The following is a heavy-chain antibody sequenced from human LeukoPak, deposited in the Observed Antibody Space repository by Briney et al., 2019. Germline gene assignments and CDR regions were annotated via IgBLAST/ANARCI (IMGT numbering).Heavy chain of an antibody. V-gene: IGHV3-23*01. CDR1: GFTFSNHA. J-gene: IGHJ5*02. CDR2: ISDSGGST. D-gene: IGHD2-2*03. Sequence: GGSLRLSCAASGFTFSNHALSWVRQAPGKGLECVSLISDSGGSTYYADSVRGRFTISRDNSKNTLYLQMNSLRGEGTAVYHCAKTISGYCSTTSCLNWFDPWGQGTLVTVSS. CDR3: AKTISGYCSTTSCLNWFDP.